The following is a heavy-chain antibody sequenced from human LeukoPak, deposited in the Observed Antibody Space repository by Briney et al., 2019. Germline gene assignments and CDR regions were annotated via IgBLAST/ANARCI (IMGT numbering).Heavy chain of an antibody. CDR1: GGSISSSSYY. D-gene: IGHD2-15*01. CDR3: ARGYCSGGSCYSYYYYNYMDV. J-gene: IGHJ6*03. CDR2: IHYSGST. V-gene: IGHV4-39*07. Sequence: PSETLSLTCTVSGGSISSSSYYWGWLRQPPGKGLGWLGSIHYSGSTNYNPSLKSRVTISVDTSKKQFSLKLSSVTAADTAVYYCARGYCSGGSCYSYYYYNYMDVWGKGTTVTVPS.